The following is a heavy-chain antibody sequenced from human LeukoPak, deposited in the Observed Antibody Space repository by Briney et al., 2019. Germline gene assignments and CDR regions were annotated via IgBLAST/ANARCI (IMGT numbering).Heavy chain of an antibody. CDR1: GFTFSSYS. V-gene: IGHV3-21*01. D-gene: IGHD7-27*01. J-gene: IGHJ4*02. CDR2: ISSSSSYI. CDR3: ARDRGHWGFDY. Sequence: MPGGSLRLSCAASGFTFSSYSMNWVRQAPGKGLEWVSSISSSSSYIYYADSVRGRFTISRDNAKDSLYLQMNSLRAEDTAVYYCARDRGHWGFDYWGQGTLVTVSS.